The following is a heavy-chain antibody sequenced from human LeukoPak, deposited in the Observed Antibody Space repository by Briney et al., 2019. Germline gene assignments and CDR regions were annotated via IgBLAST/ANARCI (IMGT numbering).Heavy chain of an antibody. CDR1: GFTFSTYY. V-gene: IGHV3-7*05. CDR2: IKQDGSQR. Sequence: GGSLRLSCAASGFTFSTYYMAWVRQAPGKGLEWVANIKQDGSQRNYVDSVRGRFIISRDNDKNLLYLQMNSLRAEDTAVYYCAKELSLDFDYWGQGTLVTVSS. D-gene: IGHD2-2*01. J-gene: IGHJ4*02. CDR3: AKELSLDFDY.